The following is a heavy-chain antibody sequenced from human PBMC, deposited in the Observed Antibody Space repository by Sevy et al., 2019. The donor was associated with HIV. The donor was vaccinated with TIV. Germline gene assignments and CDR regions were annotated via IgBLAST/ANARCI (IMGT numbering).Heavy chain of an antibody. D-gene: IGHD3-22*01. J-gene: IGHJ4*02. CDR1: GFTFSNYG. CDR3: ARSGYFNDRRAERDFDY. Sequence: GGSLRLSCAASGFTFSNYGMHWVRQAPGKGLEWVAVIWNDGSNKYYADSVKDRYTISRDNSKNTLYLQMNSLRVEDTAVYFCARSGYFNDRRAERDFDYWGQESRVTVS. CDR2: IWNDGSNK. V-gene: IGHV3-33*01.